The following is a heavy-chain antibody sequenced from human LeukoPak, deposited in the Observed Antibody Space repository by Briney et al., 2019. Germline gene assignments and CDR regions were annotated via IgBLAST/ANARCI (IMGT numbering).Heavy chain of an antibody. J-gene: IGHJ4*02. Sequence: SETLSLTCTVSGGSISSSSYYWGWIRQPPGKGLEWIGSIYYSGSTYYNLSLKSRVTISVDTSKNQFSLKLSSVTAADTAVYYCATSGGIVAKLDYWGQGTLVTVSS. CDR3: ATSGGIVAKLDY. CDR1: GGSISSSSYY. V-gene: IGHV4-39*01. CDR2: IYYSGST. D-gene: IGHD5-12*01.